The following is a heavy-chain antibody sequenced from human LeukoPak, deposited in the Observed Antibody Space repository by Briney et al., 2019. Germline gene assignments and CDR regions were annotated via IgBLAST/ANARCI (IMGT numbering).Heavy chain of an antibody. D-gene: IGHD6-19*01. J-gene: IGHJ4*02. V-gene: IGHV4-39*07. CDR3: ARVSGRSGLYYFDY. CDR2: IYYSGST. Sequence: SETLSLTCTVSGGSISSSSYYWGWIRQPPGKGLEWIGSIYYSGSTYYNPSLKSRVTISVDTSKNQFSLKLSSVTAADTAVYYCARVSGRSGLYYFDYWGQGTLVTVSS. CDR1: GGSISSSSYY.